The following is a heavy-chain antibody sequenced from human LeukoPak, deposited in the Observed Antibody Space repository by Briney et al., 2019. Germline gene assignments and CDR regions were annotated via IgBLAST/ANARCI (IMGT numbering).Heavy chain of an antibody. CDR1: TYTFTGYY. V-gene: IGHV1-2*02. D-gene: IGHD4-23*01. Sequence: ASLKVSCKTSTYTFTGYYIHWVRPAPGQGLECMVWTNTTSAGTNYAQKLKGRVTMTMDKYSRPAYMELSRLRGDDTAVYYCVRGIRGGDRGYSPFDYWDQGTLVTVSS. CDR2: TNTTSAGT. J-gene: IGHJ4*02. CDR3: VRGIRGGDRGYSPFDY.